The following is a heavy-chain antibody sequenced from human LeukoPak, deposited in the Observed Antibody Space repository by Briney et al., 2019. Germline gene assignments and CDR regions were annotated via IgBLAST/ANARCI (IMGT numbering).Heavy chain of an antibody. CDR1: GYTFTSYY. CDR3: ARGPRVPTMVRRASYGMDV. J-gene: IGHJ6*02. Sequence: ASVKVSCKASGYTFTSYYMHWVRQAPGQGLEWMGIINPSGGSTSYAQKFQGRVTMTRDTSTSTVYMELSSLRSEDTAVYYCARGPRVPTMVRRASYGMDVWGQGTTVTVSS. V-gene: IGHV1-46*01. CDR2: INPSGGST. D-gene: IGHD3-10*01.